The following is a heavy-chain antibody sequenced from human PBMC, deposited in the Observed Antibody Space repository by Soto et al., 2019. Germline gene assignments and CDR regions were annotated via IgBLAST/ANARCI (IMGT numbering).Heavy chain of an antibody. D-gene: IGHD3-16*02. CDR3: AKDFGSYYDYVWGSYRHDWFDP. Sequence: PGGSLRLSCAASGFTFSSYAMSWVRRAPGKGLEWVSAISGSGGSTYYADSVKGRFTISRDNSKNTLYLQMNSLRAEDTAVYYCAKDFGSYYDYVWGSYRHDWFDPWGQGTLVTVSS. J-gene: IGHJ5*02. V-gene: IGHV3-23*01. CDR2: ISGSGGST. CDR1: GFTFSSYA.